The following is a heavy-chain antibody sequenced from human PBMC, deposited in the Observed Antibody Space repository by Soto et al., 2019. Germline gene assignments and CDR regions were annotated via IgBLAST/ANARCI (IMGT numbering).Heavy chain of an antibody. D-gene: IGHD3-3*01. J-gene: IGHJ4*02. Sequence: SGPTLVNPTQTLTLTCTFSGFSLSTSGVGVGWIRQPPGKALEWLALIYWDDDKRYSPSLKSRLTITKDTSKNQVVLTMTNMDPVDTAKYHSAHGALTYYDFWSGYYKADYFDYWGQGTLVTVSS. CDR3: AHGALTYYDFWSGYYKADYFDY. CDR2: IYWDDDK. V-gene: IGHV2-5*02. CDR1: GFSLSTSGVG.